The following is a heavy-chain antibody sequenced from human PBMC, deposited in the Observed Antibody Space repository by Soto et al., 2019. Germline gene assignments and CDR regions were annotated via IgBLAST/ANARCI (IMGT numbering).Heavy chain of an antibody. J-gene: IGHJ4*02. D-gene: IGHD3-10*01. CDR2: VNPILSMS. V-gene: IGHV1-69*04. Sequence: QVQLVQSGAEVKRPGSSVKVSCKASGDTFSFYSSNWVRQAPGLGLEWMGRVNPILSMSNYAQRFQGRVTMTADKSTRTAYMELSGLRFEDTAMYYCATSYGSGYRAFDYWGQGALVTVSS. CDR1: GDTFSFYS. CDR3: ATSYGSGYRAFDY.